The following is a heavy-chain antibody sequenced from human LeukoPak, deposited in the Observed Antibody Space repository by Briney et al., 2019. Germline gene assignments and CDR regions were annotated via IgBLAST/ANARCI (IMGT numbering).Heavy chain of an antibody. CDR3: ATVLGGYYWRDFDY. CDR2: FDPEDGET. CDR1: GNTLTELS. J-gene: IGHJ4*02. V-gene: IGHV1-24*01. D-gene: IGHD3-22*01. Sequence: RASVKVSCKVSGNTLTELSMHWVRQAPGKGLEWMGGFDPEDGETIYAQKFQGRVTMTEDTSTDTAYMELSSLRSEDTAVYYCATVLGGYYWRDFDYWGQGTLVTVSS.